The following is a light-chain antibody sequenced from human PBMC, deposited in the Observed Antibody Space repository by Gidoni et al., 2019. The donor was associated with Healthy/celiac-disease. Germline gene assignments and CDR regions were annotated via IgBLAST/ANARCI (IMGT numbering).Light chain of an antibody. CDR1: QSISSW. J-gene: IGKJ1*01. V-gene: IGKV1-5*03. CDR3: QQYRT. CDR2: KAS. Sequence: DIQMTQSPSTLSASVGDRVTITCRASQSISSWLAWYQQKPGKAPKLLLYKASSLERGVPSRFSGSGSGTEFTLTISSLQPDDFATYYCQQYRTFGQGTKVEIK.